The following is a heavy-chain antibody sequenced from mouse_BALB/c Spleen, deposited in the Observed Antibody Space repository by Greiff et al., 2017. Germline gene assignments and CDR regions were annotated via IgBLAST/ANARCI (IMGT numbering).Heavy chain of an antibody. V-gene: IGHV5-6-3*01. J-gene: IGHJ4*01. Sequence: EVQLQQSGGGLVQPGGSLKLSCAASGFTFSSYGMSWVRQTPDKRLELVATINSNGGSTYYPDSVKGRFTISRDNAKNTLYLQMSSLKSEDTAMYYCARDTSAMDYWGQGTSVTVSS. CDR1: GFTFSSYG. CDR3: ARDTSAMDY. CDR2: INSNGGST. D-gene: IGHD2-12*01.